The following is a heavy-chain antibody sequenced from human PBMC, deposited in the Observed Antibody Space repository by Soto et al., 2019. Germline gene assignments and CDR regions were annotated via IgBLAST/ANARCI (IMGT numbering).Heavy chain of an antibody. CDR2: SIPIFGTA. CDR3: ATGRGSGGFDS. CDR1: GGTSNRYA. J-gene: IGHJ4*02. D-gene: IGHD3-16*01. V-gene: IGHV1-69*01. Sequence: QVQLVQSGAEVKKPGSSVKVSCKASGGTSNRYAFSWVRQAPGQGLEWMGGSIPIFGTANYAQKFQGRATITADESTNTGYMELSRLRSDDTATYYCATGRGSGGFDSWGQGTQVIVSS.